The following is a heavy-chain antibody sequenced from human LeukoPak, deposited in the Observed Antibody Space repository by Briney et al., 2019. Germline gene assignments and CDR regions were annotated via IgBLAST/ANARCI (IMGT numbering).Heavy chain of an antibody. V-gene: IGHV1-18*01. D-gene: IGHD2-2*01. CDR2: ISGYNGNT. Sequence: ASVKVSCKASGYRFTSYGISWVRRAPGQGLEWMGWISGYNGNTNCAQKLQGRVTMTTDTSTSTAYMELRSLRSDDTAVYYCAREYCSTTRCYMADYWGQGTLVTVSS. J-gene: IGHJ4*02. CDR3: AREYCSTTRCYMADY. CDR1: GYRFTSYG.